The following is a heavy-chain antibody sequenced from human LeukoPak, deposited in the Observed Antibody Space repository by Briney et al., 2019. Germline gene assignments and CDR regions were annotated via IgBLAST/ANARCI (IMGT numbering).Heavy chain of an antibody. D-gene: IGHD4-11*01. V-gene: IGHV3-23*01. CDR2: ISDSGGST. CDR3: AKYVLADDFRPPFY. CDR1: GFPFSTYA. Sequence: AGGSLRLSCAASGFPFSTYALTWVRQAPGKWMEWVSAISDSGGSTYYADSVKGRFTISRDNSKNTLYLQMNSLRAEDTAVYYCAKYVLADDFRPPFYWGQGTLVTVSA. J-gene: IGHJ4*02.